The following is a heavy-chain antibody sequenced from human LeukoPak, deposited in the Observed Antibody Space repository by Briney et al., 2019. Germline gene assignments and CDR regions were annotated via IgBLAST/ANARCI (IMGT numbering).Heavy chain of an antibody. CDR2: IYSGGST. D-gene: IGHD6-19*01. V-gene: IGHV3-66*02. CDR3: ARGAGAGKGNWFDP. CDR1: GFTVSSNY. Sequence: GGSLRLSCAASGFTVSSNYMSWVRQAPGKGLEWVSVIYSGGSTYYADSVKGRFTISRDNSKNTLYLQMNSLRAEDTAVYYCARGAGAGKGNWFDPWGQGTLVTVSS. J-gene: IGHJ5*02.